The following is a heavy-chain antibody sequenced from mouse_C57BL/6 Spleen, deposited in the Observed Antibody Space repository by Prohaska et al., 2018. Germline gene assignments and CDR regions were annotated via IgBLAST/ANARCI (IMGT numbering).Heavy chain of an antibody. D-gene: IGHD1-1*01. J-gene: IGHJ2*01. CDR3: ATSITTVVAGYYYFDY. CDR1: GFSLTSYA. Sequence: QVQLKESGPGLVAPSQSLSITCTVSGFSLTSYAISWVRQPPGKGLEWLGVIWTGGGTNYNSALKSRLSISKDNSKSQVFLKMNSLQTEDTARYYCATSITTVVAGYYYFDYWGQGTTLTVSS. V-gene: IGHV2-9-1*01. CDR2: IWTGGGT.